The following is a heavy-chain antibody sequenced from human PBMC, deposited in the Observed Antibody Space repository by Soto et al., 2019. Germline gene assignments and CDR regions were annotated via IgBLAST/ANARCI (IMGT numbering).Heavy chain of an antibody. Sequence: PSQTLSLTCAISGDSVSSNSAAWNWIRQSPSRGLEWLGRTYYRSKWYNDYAVSVKSRITINPDTSKNQFSLQLNSVTPEDTAVYYCARAVISVIAVAGTYRDYYYGMDVWGQGTTVTVSS. J-gene: IGHJ6*02. D-gene: IGHD6-19*01. V-gene: IGHV6-1*01. CDR1: GDSVSSNSAA. CDR2: TYYRSKWYN. CDR3: ARAVISVIAVAGTYRDYYYGMDV.